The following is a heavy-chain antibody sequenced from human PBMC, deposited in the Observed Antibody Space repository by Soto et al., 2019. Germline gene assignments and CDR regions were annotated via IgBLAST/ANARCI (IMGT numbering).Heavy chain of an antibody. J-gene: IGHJ5*02. CDR3: ARVRYCSGGSCYPRFDP. Sequence: QVQLQESGPGLVKPSQTLSLTCTVSGGSISSGGYYWSWIRQHPGKGLEWIGYIYYSGSTYYNPSLKRRVTISGDTSKNQFSLKLSSVTAADTAVYYCARVRYCSGGSCYPRFDPWGQGTLVTVSS. CDR2: IYYSGST. CDR1: GGSISSGGYY. D-gene: IGHD2-15*01. V-gene: IGHV4-31*03.